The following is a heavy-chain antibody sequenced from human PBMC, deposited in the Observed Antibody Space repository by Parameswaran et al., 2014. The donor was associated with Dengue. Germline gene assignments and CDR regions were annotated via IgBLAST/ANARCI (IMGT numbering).Heavy chain of an antibody. CDR3: AKDHIWSGMDV. CDR2: ISYDGSNK. D-gene: IGHD3-3*02. J-gene: IGHJ6*02. Sequence: PGKGLEWVAVISYDGSNKYYADSVKGRFNISRDNSKNTLYLQMNSLRAEDTAVYYCAKDHIWSGMDVWGQGTTVTVSS. V-gene: IGHV3-30*18.